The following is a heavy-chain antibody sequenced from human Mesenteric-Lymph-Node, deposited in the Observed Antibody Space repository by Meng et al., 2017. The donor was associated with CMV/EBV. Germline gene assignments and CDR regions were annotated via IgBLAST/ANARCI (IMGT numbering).Heavy chain of an antibody. Sequence: GGSLRLSCAASGFTFSSYEMNWVRQAPGKGLEWVANIKQDGSDKYYVDSVKGRFTVSRDNAKNSLYLQMNSLRAEDTAVYYCARDTRGGVVAATLGYYFDYWGQGTLVTVSS. J-gene: IGHJ4*02. D-gene: IGHD2-15*01. CDR3: ARDTRGGVVAATLGYYFDY. CDR2: IKQDGSDK. CDR1: GFTFSSYE. V-gene: IGHV3-7*01.